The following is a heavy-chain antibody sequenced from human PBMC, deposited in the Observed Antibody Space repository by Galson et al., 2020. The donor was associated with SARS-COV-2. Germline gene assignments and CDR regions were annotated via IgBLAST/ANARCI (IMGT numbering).Heavy chain of an antibody. D-gene: IGHD3-10*01. Sequence: GGSLRLSCVGSGFSFETYSMNWVRQAPGKGLEWLASITSGSHYIRYADSVKGRFNISRDNAKNSLFLQMNTLRPDDTSTYYCAGGSGRGGMDVWGHGTTVTVSS. J-gene: IGHJ6*02. CDR3: AGGSGRGGMDV. CDR1: GFSFETYS. CDR2: ITSGSHYI. V-gene: IGHV3-21*06.